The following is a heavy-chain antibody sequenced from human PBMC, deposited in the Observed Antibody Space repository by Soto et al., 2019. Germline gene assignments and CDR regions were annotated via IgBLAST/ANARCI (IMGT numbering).Heavy chain of an antibody. J-gene: IGHJ4*02. D-gene: IGHD3-16*01. Sequence: QVQLQESGPGLVKPSQTLSLTCTVSGDSITSGVHYWSWIRQRPGKGLEWIGYIFYSGISYYNPSLRRRVTISLAPSTPQLSLPLSPVTAADTAVYYCARDWIMLTFGGGSGEWGIDSWGQGTLVTVSS. CDR1: GDSITSGVHY. CDR2: IFYSGIS. V-gene: IGHV4-31*03. CDR3: ARDWIMLTFGGGSGEWGIDS.